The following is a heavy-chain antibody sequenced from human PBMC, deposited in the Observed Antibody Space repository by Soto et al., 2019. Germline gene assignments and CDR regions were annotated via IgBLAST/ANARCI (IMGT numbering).Heavy chain of an antibody. V-gene: IGHV3-23*01. CDR3: AKGIRFIVVVVAATGFDAFDI. CDR1: GFTFSSYA. CDR2: ISGSGGST. J-gene: IGHJ3*02. Sequence: GGSLRFSCAASGFTFSSYAMSWVRQAPGKGLEWVSAISGSGGSTYYADSVKGRFTISRDNSKNTLYLQMNSLRAEDTAVYYCAKGIRFIVVVVAATGFDAFDIWGKGTMVTVSS. D-gene: IGHD2-15*01.